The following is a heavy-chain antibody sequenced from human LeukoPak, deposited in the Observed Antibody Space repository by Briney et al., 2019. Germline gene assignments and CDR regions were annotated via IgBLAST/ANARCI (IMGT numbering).Heavy chain of an antibody. Sequence: ASVKVSCKASGYTFTGNFMHWVRQAPGQGLEGMGWINPNSGGTNYAQKFQVRVTLTSDTSISTVYMELSSLRSDDTAVYYCARGGTPVFYYYMDVWGKGTTVTVSS. CDR3: ARGGTPVFYYYMDV. CDR2: INPNSGGT. D-gene: IGHD3-16*01. V-gene: IGHV1-2*02. J-gene: IGHJ6*03. CDR1: GYTFTGNF.